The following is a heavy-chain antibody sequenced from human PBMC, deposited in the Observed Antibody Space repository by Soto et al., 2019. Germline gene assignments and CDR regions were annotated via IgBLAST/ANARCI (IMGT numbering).Heavy chain of an antibody. CDR2: IRYDGSNI. CDR3: ARDEVGATVFFGYFDY. CDR1: GIIFTGYG. J-gene: IGHJ4*02. D-gene: IGHD1-26*01. Sequence: SGGSLRLSCAVSGIIFTGYGMHWVRQAPGKGLEWVAIIRYDGSNIYYADSVKGRFTISRDNSKNTLYLQMNSLRAEGTAVYYCARDEVGATVFFGYFDYWGQGALVTVSS. V-gene: IGHV3-30*02.